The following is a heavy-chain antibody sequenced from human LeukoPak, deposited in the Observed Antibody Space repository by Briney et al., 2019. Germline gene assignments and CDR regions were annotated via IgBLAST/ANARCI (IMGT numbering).Heavy chain of an antibody. CDR1: GGSFSGYY. CDR3: ARPGIAVAGTRGYGY. CDR2: INHSEST. J-gene: IGHJ4*02. D-gene: IGHD6-19*01. V-gene: IGHV4-34*01. Sequence: SETLSLTCAVYGGSFSGYYWSWIRQPPGKGLEWIGKINHSESTNYNPSLKSRVTISVDTSKNQFSLKLSSVTAADTAVYYCARPGIAVAGTRGYGYWGQGTLVTVSS.